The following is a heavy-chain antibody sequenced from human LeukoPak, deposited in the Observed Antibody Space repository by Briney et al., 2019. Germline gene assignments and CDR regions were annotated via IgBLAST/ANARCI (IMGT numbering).Heavy chain of an antibody. CDR1: GFTFSSYW. J-gene: IGHJ5*02. CDR3: ARGSQYYDFWSGYYSNWFDP. D-gene: IGHD3-3*01. V-gene: IGHV3-7*01. Sequence: GGSLRLSCAASGFTFSSYWMSWVRQAPGKGLEWVANIKQDGSEKYYVDSVKGRFTISRDNAKNSLYLQMNSLRAEDTAVYYCARGSQYYDFWSGYYSNWFDPWGQGTLVTVSS. CDR2: IKQDGSEK.